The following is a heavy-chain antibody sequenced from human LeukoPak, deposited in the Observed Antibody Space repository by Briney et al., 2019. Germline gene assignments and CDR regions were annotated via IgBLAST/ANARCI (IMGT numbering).Heavy chain of an antibody. CDR2: IHYSGSS. CDR3: AAMSSRFEYYFDY. J-gene: IGHJ4*02. V-gene: IGHV4-39*01. Sequence: SETLSLTCTVSGGSISSSSFSWVWIRQPPGKGLQWIGNIHYSGSSYYNPSLKGRVTISVDTSRNIFSLKMHSVTAADTAVYYCAAMSSRFEYYFDYWGQGTLVTVSS. D-gene: IGHD5/OR15-5a*01. CDR1: GGSISSSSFS.